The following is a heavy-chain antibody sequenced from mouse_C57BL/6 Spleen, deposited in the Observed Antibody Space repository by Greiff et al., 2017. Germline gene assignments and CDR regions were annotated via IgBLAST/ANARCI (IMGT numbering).Heavy chain of an antibody. Sequence: QVQLQQPGAELVRPGSSVKLSCKASGYTFTSYWMHWVKQRPIQGLEWIGNIDPSDSETHYNQKFKDKATLTVDKSSSTAYMQLSSLTSEDSAVYYCARSYYDYADAMDYWGQGTSVTVSS. D-gene: IGHD2-4*01. CDR2: IDPSDSET. V-gene: IGHV1-52*01. CDR1: GYTFTSYW. J-gene: IGHJ4*01. CDR3: ARSYYDYADAMDY.